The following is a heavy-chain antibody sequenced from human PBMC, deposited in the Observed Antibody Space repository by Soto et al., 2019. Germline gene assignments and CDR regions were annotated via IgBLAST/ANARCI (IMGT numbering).Heavy chain of an antibody. CDR2: IIPSYDRT. CDR1: GDAFKSYA. Sequence: QVLLLQSGSEVKKAGSSVKVSCKASGDAFKSYAIHWVRQAPGQGLEYMGRIIPSYDRTKYAQKFQGRLTVTADMYTSTVYMELSSLRSEDTAVYYCARDPTNDYGDDTFDYWGQGTKVIVSS. D-gene: IGHD4-17*01. J-gene: IGHJ4*02. V-gene: IGHV1-69*06. CDR3: ARDPTNDYGDDTFDY.